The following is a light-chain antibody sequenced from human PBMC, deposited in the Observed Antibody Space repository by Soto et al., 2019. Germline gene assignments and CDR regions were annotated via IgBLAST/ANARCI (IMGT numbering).Light chain of an antibody. CDR3: CSYAGSSTFVV. CDR2: EDT. Sequence: QSALTQPASVSGSPGQSITISCTGTSSDVGSYNLVSWYQQHPGKAPKLMIYEDTKRPSGVSNRFSVSKSGNTASLTISGLQAEDEADYYCCSYAGSSTFVVFGGGTKLTVL. V-gene: IGLV2-23*02. CDR1: SSDVGSYNL. J-gene: IGLJ2*01.